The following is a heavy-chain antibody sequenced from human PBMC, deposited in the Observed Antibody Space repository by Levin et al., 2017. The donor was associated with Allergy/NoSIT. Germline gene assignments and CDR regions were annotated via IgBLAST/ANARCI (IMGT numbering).Heavy chain of an antibody. J-gene: IGHJ3*02. D-gene: IGHD4-17*01. CDR1: GFTFSTYA. V-gene: IGHV3-23*01. CDR2: ISGDGTST. Sequence: GGSLRLSCTASGFTFSTYAMNWVRQAPGKGLEWVSTISGDGTSTYHADSVRGRFTISRDNSKKTIYLQMNSLRAEDTAVYYCAKDRDGDYAGDAFDIWGQGTMVTVSS. CDR3: AKDRDGDYAGDAFDI.